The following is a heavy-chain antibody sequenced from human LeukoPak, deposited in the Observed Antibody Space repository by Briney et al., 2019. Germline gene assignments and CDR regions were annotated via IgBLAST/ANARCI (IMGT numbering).Heavy chain of an antibody. D-gene: IGHD5-18*01. CDR3: ARTRGYTYGTKFDY. V-gene: IGHV4-30-4*01. Sequence: SQTLSLTCTVSGGSISSGDYFWSWIRQSPGKGLEWIGYISYSGVPYYNPSLRGRITILVDTSKNQFSLKLTSVTAADTAVYYCARTRGYTYGTKFDYWGQGSLVAISS. CDR1: GGSISSGDYF. CDR2: ISYSGVP. J-gene: IGHJ4*02.